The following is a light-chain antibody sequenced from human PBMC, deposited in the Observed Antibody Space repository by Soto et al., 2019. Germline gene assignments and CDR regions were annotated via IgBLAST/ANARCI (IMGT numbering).Light chain of an antibody. CDR2: DTS. CDR1: QSVRDNY. J-gene: IGKJ1*01. Sequence: EIVLTQSPGTVSLSPGERATLSCRASQSVRDNYLAWYQQKPGQAPSLLIFDTSRRATGIPDRVTGSGSGTDFALTISSVEPQDIAVYVCEQYGSSPGTFGQGTKVEI. V-gene: IGKV3-20*01. CDR3: EQYGSSPGT.